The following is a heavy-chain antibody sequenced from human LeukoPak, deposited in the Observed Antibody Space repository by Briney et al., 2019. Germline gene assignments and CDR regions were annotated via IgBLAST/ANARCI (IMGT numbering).Heavy chain of an antibody. CDR2: ISSSGSTI. Sequence: RSGGSLRLSCAASGFTFNDYYMSWLRQAPGKGLEWVSYISSSGSTIYYADSVKGRFTISRDNAKNSLYLQMNSLRAEDTAVYYCARDTTVTTFDYYYGMDVWGQGTTVTVSS. CDR3: ARDTTVTTFDYYYGMDV. CDR1: GFTFNDYY. V-gene: IGHV3-11*01. J-gene: IGHJ6*02. D-gene: IGHD4-17*01.